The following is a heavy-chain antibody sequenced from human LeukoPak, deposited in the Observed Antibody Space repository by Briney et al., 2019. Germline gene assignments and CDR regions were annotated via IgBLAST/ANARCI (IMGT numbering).Heavy chain of an antibody. Sequence: SETLSITCTVSGGSISSYYWSWIRQPPGKGLEWIGYIYYSGSTNYNPSLKSRVTISVDTSKNQFSLKLSSVTAADTAVYYCARDTGEMAFDYWGQGTLVTVSS. V-gene: IGHV4-59*01. CDR2: IYYSGST. CDR3: ARDTGEMAFDY. J-gene: IGHJ4*02. D-gene: IGHD5-24*01. CDR1: GGSISSYY.